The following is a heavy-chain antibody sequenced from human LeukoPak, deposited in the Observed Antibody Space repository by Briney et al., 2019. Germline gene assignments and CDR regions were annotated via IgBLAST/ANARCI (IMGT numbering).Heavy chain of an antibody. CDR1: GGSISSYY. CDR3: ARDPVLRNFWYFDL. V-gene: IGHV4-4*07. Sequence: SGTLSLTCTVSGGSISSYYWSWIRQPAGKGLEWIGRIYTSGSTNYNPSLKSRVTMSVDTSKNQFSLKLSSVTAADTAVYYCARDPVLRNFWYFDLWGRGTLVTVSS. D-gene: IGHD5-12*01. CDR2: IYTSGST. J-gene: IGHJ2*01.